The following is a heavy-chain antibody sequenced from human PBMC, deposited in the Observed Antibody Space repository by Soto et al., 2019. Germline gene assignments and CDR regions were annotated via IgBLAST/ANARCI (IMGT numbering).Heavy chain of an antibody. CDR2: ISYDGSNK. V-gene: IGHV3-30*18. CDR1: GFTFSSYG. D-gene: IGHD6-19*01. J-gene: IGHJ4*02. Sequence: GGSLRLSCAASGFTFSSYGRHWVRQAPGKGLEWVAVISYDGSNKYYADSVKGRFTISRDNSKNTLYLQMNSLRAEDTAVYHCAKDLSSGWVDHWGQGTLVTVSS. CDR3: AKDLSSGWVDH.